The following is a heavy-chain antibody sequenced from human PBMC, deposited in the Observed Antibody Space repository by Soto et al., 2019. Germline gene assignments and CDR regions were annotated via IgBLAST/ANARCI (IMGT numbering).Heavy chain of an antibody. CDR1: GGSIARSTYY. CDR3: ATLYVAVPSAQNWFDP. CDR2: IYYSGTT. Sequence: SETLSLTCTVSGGSIARSTYYWAWIRQPPGKGLEWIGSIYYSGTTYYNPSLKSRVTISVDTSKNQFSLKLTSVTAADTAVYYCATLYVAVPSAQNWFDPWGQGTLVTVSS. D-gene: IGHD2-2*01. V-gene: IGHV4-39*01. J-gene: IGHJ5*02.